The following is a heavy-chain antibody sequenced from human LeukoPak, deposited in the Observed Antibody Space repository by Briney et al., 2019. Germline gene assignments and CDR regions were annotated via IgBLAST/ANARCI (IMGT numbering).Heavy chain of an antibody. J-gene: IGHJ4*02. CDR3: AKDQSRVGASDPFDS. V-gene: IGHV3-23*01. D-gene: IGHD1-26*01. Sequence: GGSLRLSCAASGFTFSSCAMTWVRQAPGKGREWVSSISGSGATTYYADSVKGRFTISRDNSNNTVYLQMNSLRAEDTAVYYCAKDQSRVGASDPFDSWGQGMQVGVSS. CDR1: GFTFSSCA. CDR2: ISGSGATT.